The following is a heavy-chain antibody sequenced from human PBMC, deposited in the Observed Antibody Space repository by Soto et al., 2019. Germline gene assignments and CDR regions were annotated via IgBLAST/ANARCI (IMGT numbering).Heavy chain of an antibody. CDR1: GFTFSTYN. D-gene: IGHD1-26*01. J-gene: IGHJ6*02. Sequence: ESGGGLVKPGGSLTLSCTASGFTFSTYNMNWVRQAPGKGLEWVSSINSPSSYIYYADSVKGRFTISRDNAKNSLFLQMSSLRAEDSAVYYCARMGGSDDYYYYYGMDVWGQGTAVTVSS. CDR3: ARMGGSDDYYYYYGMDV. V-gene: IGHV3-21*01. CDR2: INSPSSYI.